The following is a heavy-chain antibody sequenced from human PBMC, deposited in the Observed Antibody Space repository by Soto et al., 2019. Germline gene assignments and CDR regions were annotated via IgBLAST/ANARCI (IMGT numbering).Heavy chain of an antibody. Sequence: QVQLVQSGTEVKEPGASVRVSCKASGYNFIFYGISRVRQAPGQGLEWMAWTSGNNDNTNYAQKLQGRVTLTTDTSTGTAYMELRSLRSDDTAVYYCARDERGTCTGATCNYFDYWGQGTLVTVSS. J-gene: IGHJ4*02. CDR2: TSGNNDNT. D-gene: IGHD2-8*02. V-gene: IGHV1-18*04. CDR3: ARDERGTCTGATCNYFDY. CDR1: GYNFIFYG.